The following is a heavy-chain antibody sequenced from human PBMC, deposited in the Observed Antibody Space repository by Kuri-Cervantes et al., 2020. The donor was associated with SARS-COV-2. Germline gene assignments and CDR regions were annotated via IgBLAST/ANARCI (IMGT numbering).Heavy chain of an antibody. CDR3: GTLFKYESSAYRPIEN. CDR1: GFTFSSYG. Sequence: GGSLRLSCAASGFTFSSYGMHWVRQAPGKGLEWVAVIWYDGSNKYYADSVKGRFTISRDNAKNSLYLQMNSLRVEDTAVYYCGTLFKYESSAYRPIENWGQGILVTVSS. J-gene: IGHJ4*02. V-gene: IGHV3-33*03. CDR2: IWYDGSNK. D-gene: IGHD3-22*01.